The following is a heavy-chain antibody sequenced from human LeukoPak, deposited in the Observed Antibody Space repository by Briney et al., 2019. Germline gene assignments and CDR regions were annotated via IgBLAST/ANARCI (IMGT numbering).Heavy chain of an antibody. D-gene: IGHD3-16*02. J-gene: IGHJ4*02. CDR3: ARDFFAFGGVIALLDY. CDR1: GFTFSSYW. CDR2: IKLDGSEK. Sequence: PGGSLRLSCAASGFTFSSYWMSWVRQAPGKGLEWVANIKLDGSEKYYVGSVKGRFTISRDNAKKSLYLQMNSLRDEDTAVYYCARDFFAFGGVIALLDYWGQGTLVTVSS. V-gene: IGHV3-7*01.